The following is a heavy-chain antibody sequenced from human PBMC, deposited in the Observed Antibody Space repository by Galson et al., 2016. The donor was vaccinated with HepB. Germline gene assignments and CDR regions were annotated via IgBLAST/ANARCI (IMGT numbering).Heavy chain of an antibody. J-gene: IGHJ5*02. CDR3: ARDSSGWYQRAGSWFDP. Sequence: SLRLSCAASGFTFSNNSMNWVRQAPGKGLEWVAYISGYSNTIYYADSVKGRFTISRDNGKKSLYLQMKSLRDEDTAVYYCARDSSGWYQRAGSWFDPWGQGTLVTVSS. D-gene: IGHD6-19*01. CDR1: GFTFSNNS. CDR2: ISGYSNTI. V-gene: IGHV3-48*02.